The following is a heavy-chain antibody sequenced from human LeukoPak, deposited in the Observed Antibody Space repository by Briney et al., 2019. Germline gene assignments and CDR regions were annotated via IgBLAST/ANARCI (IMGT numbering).Heavy chain of an antibody. D-gene: IGHD3-22*01. CDR2: IKQDGSEK. Sequence: GGSLRLSCATSGFTFSSYWMSWVRQAPGKGLEWVANIKQDGSEKYYVDSVKGRFTISRDNAKNSLYLQMNSLRAEDTAVYYCARMISYYYDSSGYYDPYYFDYWGQGTLVTVSS. CDR1: GFTFSSYW. J-gene: IGHJ4*02. V-gene: IGHV3-7*01. CDR3: ARMISYYYDSSGYYDPYYFDY.